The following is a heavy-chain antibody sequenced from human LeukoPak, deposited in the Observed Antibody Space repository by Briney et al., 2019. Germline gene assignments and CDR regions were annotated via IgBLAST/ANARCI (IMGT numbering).Heavy chain of an antibody. CDR1: GFTFSSYW. CDR3: ARETVTRFDY. J-gene: IGHJ4*02. Sequence: GGSLRLSCAASGFTFSSYWMNWARQAPGKGLEWVAVISYDGSSKYYADSVKGRFTISRDNSKNTLYLQMNSLRAEDTAVYYCARETVTRFDYWGQGTLVTVSS. V-gene: IGHV3-30-3*01. D-gene: IGHD4-11*01. CDR2: ISYDGSSK.